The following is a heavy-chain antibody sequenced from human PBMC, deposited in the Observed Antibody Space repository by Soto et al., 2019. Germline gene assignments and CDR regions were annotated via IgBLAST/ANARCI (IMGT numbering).Heavy chain of an antibody. CDR1: GFTFSSYA. Sequence: EVQLLESGGGLVQPGGSLRLSCAASGFTFSSYAMSWVRQAPGKGLEWVAGVTGRGGSAYYADSVKGRFTISRDNSKNTLYMQMNSLRAEDTAAYYCANNVHGYNYWGFDYWGQGPLVTVPP. J-gene: IGHJ4*02. V-gene: IGHV3-23*01. CDR2: VTGRGGSA. D-gene: IGHD2-21*01. CDR3: ANNVHGYNYWGFDY.